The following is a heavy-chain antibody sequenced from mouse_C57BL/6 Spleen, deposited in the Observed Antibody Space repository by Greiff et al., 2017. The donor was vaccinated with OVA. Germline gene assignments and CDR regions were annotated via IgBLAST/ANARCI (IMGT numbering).Heavy chain of an antibody. J-gene: IGHJ4*01. V-gene: IGHV1-62-2*01. Sequence: VQLVESGAELVKPGASVKLSCKASGYTFTEYTIHWVKQRSGQGLEWIGWFYPGSGSIKYNEKFKDKATLTADKSSSTVYMELSRLTSEDSAVYFCARHVLTTVVEDYAMDYWGQGTSVTVSS. CDR2: FYPGSGSI. D-gene: IGHD1-1*01. CDR3: ARHVLTTVVEDYAMDY. CDR1: GYTFTEYT.